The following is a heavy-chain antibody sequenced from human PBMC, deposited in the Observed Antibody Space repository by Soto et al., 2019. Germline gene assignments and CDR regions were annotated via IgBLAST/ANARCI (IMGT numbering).Heavy chain of an antibody. V-gene: IGHV1-69*19. CDR1: GGTFNTYA. D-gene: IGHD3-10*01. CDR3: AREVQVHTPAFVY. J-gene: IGHJ4*02. Sequence: QVQLVQSGAEMKKPGSSVKVSCQSSGGTFNTYAMNWVRLAPGQGPEWMGDISPMFGAANYAPKFQGRVTITADESTGTSYMQLSSLTSEDTAVYFCAREVQVHTPAFVYWGQGTLVTVSS. CDR2: ISPMFGAA.